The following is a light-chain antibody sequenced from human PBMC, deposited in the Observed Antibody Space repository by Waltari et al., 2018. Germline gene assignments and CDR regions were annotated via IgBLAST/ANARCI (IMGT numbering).Light chain of an antibody. J-gene: IGKJ4*01. CDR3: QQYNNWLALT. CDR1: QSVSRN. Sequence: EIVMTQSPATLSVSPGERATLSCGASQSVSRNLAGYQQKPGQAPRLLIYGASTRATGIPARFSGSGSGTEFTLTISSLQSEDFAVYYCQQYNNWLALTFGGGTKVEIK. CDR2: GAS. V-gene: IGKV3-15*01.